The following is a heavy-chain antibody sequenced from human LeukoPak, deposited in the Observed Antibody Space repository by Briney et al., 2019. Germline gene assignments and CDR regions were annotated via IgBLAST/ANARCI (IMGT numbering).Heavy chain of an antibody. Sequence: GGSLRLSCAASGFTFSSYAMHWVRQAPGKGLEWVAVISYDGSNKYYADSVKGRFTISRDNSKNTLYLQMNSLRAEDTAVYYCARDRATTIPFLDYWGQGTLVTVSS. D-gene: IGHD5-12*01. CDR3: ARDRATTIPFLDY. CDR1: GFTFSSYA. J-gene: IGHJ4*02. CDR2: ISYDGSNK. V-gene: IGHV3-30*04.